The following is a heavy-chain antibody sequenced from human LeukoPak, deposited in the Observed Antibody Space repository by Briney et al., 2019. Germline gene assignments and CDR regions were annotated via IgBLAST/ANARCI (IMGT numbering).Heavy chain of an antibody. V-gene: IGHV3-23*01. D-gene: IGHD3-9*01. CDR1: GFTFSSYA. J-gene: IGHJ3*02. CDR2: ISTSGDRT. Sequence: GGSLRLSCAASGFTFSSYAMSWVRQAPGKGLEWVSGISTSGDRTYYADSVKGRFTISRDNSKNTLYLQMNSLRAEDTAIYYCAKGLLRYPTAYYLAFDIWGQGTMVTVSS. CDR3: AKGLLRYPTAYYLAFDI.